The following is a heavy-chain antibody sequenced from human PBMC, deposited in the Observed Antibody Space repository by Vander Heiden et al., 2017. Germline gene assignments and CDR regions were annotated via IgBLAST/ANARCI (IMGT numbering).Heavy chain of an antibody. CDR2: IIPIFGTA. Sequence: QVQPVQSGAEVKKPGSPVKVSCKASGGTLSSYATSRIRQAPGQGLEWMGEIIPIFGTANYAQKFHGRVTITADKSTSTAYMELSSLRSEDTAVYYCARGLAARDPSNWFDPWGQGTLVTVSS. J-gene: IGHJ5*02. D-gene: IGHD2-15*01. CDR1: GGTLSSYA. CDR3: ARGLAARDPSNWFDP. V-gene: IGHV1-69*06.